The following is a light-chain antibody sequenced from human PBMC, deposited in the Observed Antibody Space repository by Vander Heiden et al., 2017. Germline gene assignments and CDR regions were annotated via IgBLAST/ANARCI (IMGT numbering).Light chain of an antibody. CDR2: GAS. CDR1: QSVSSNY. J-gene: IGKJ3*01. Sequence: EIVLTQSPGTLSLSPGERATLSCRASQSVSSNYLAWYQQKPGQAPRLLIYGASSRATGIPDRFSGSVSGTDFTLTIIRLEPEDFAVYYCQQDGSSPFTFGPGTKVDIK. V-gene: IGKV3-20*01. CDR3: QQDGSSPFT.